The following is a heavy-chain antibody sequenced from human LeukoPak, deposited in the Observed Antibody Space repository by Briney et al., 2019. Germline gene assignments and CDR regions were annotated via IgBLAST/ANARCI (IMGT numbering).Heavy chain of an antibody. CDR2: INSDESSA. CDR3: ARDSPGDGIDY. CDR1: GFSFSSFG. Sequence: QTGGSLRLSCAASGFSFSSFGMHWVRQAPGKGLVWVSHINSDESSATYADSVKGRFTISRDNAKNTLYLQMNSLRAEDTAVYYCARDSPGDGIDYWGQGTLVTVSS. V-gene: IGHV3-74*01. J-gene: IGHJ4*02. D-gene: IGHD7-27*01.